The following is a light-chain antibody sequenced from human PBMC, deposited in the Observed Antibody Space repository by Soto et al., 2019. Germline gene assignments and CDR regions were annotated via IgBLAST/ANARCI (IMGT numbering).Light chain of an antibody. CDR1: QGINSY. J-gene: IGKJ5*01. Sequence: DIQLTQSPSFLSASVGDRVTITCRAGQGINSYLAWYQQKPGKAPKLLIYAASTLQSGVPSRFSGSGSATEFTLTISSLQPEDFATYYCQQLNSYPRITFGQGTRLEIK. V-gene: IGKV1-9*01. CDR3: QQLNSYPRIT. CDR2: AAS.